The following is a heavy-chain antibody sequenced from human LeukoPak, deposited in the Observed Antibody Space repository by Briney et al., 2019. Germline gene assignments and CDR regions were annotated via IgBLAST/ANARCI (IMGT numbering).Heavy chain of an antibody. J-gene: IGHJ4*02. CDR1: GGSISSSSYY. CDR2: FFTRGRT. CDR3: ARASYSYDINGWVPFDY. D-gene: IGHD3-22*01. Sequence: SETLSLTCTVSGGSISSSSYYWGWIRQPPGKGLEWIGRFFTRGRTNYNPSLKSRVTISVDTSKNQFSLKLSSVTAADTAIYYCARASYSYDINGWVPFDYWGQGTLVTVSS. V-gene: IGHV4-39*07.